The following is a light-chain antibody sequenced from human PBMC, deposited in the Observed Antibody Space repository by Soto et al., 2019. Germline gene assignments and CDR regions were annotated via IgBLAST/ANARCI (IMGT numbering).Light chain of an antibody. CDR2: RNS. J-gene: IGLJ2*01. V-gene: IGLV1-44*01. CDR1: TSNIGTNA. Sequence: QTVVTQPPSASGTPGQRVTISCSGSTSNIGTNAVNWYQQLPGTAPKLLIYRNSQRPSGVPDRFSGSKSGTSASLAISGLQSEDEAAYYCAAWVDSLNAVLFGGGTKLTVL. CDR3: AAWVDSLNAVL.